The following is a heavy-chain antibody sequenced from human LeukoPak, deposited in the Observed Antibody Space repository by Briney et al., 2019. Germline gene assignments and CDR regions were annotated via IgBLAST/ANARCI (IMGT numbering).Heavy chain of an antibody. D-gene: IGHD1-26*01. CDR1: GGTFSSYA. CDR3: ARVMDSGSYDDY. CDR2: IIPIFGTA. Sequence: ASVKVSCKASGGTFSSYAISWVRQAPGQGLEWMGGIIPIFGTANYAQKFQGRATITADESTSTAYMELSSLRSEDTAVYYCARVMDSGSYDDYWGQGTLVTVSS. J-gene: IGHJ4*02. V-gene: IGHV1-69*13.